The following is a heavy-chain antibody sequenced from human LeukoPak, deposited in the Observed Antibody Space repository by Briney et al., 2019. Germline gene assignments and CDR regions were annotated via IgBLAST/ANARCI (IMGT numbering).Heavy chain of an antibody. Sequence: GGSLRLSCAASGFTFSSYSMNWVRQAPGKGLEWVPSISSSSSYIYYADSVKGRFTISRDNAKNSLYLQMNSLRAEDTAVYYCASDWFTDYSNGGWFDPWGQGTLVTVSS. CDR2: ISSSSSYI. CDR3: ASDWFTDYSNGGWFDP. V-gene: IGHV3-21*01. D-gene: IGHD4-11*01. J-gene: IGHJ5*02. CDR1: GFTFSSYS.